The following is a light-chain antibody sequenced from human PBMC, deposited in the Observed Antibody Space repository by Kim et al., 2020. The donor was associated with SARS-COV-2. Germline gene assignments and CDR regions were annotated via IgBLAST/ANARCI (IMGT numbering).Light chain of an antibody. CDR1: QAISSY. CDR3: QQLHTYPLT. CDR2: GAS. V-gene: IGKV1-9*01. Sequence: DIQLTQSPSFLSASVGDRVTITCRASQAISSYLAWYQQNPGKAPRLLISGASMLQSGVPSRFSGSRSETEFTLTISSLQPEDFATYYCQQLHTYPLTFGEGPRWIS. J-gene: IGKJ4*01.